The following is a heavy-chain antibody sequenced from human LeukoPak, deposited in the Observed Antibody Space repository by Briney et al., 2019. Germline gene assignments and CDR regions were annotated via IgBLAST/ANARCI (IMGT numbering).Heavy chain of an antibody. CDR2: IYHSGST. Sequence: SETLSLTCTVSGYSISSGYYWGWIRQPPGKGLEWIGSIYHSGSTYYNPSLKSRVTISVDTSKNQFSLKLSSVIAADTAVYYCARLWSTDCSGGSCPHQPNYWGQGTLVTVSS. CDR3: ARLWSTDCSGGSCPHQPNY. CDR1: GYSISSGYY. D-gene: IGHD2-15*01. V-gene: IGHV4-38-2*02. J-gene: IGHJ4*02.